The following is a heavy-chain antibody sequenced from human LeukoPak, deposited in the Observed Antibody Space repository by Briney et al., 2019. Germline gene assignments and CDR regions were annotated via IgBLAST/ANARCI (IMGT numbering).Heavy chain of an antibody. V-gene: IGHV1-69*01. CDR2: IIPIFGTA. J-gene: IGHJ6*02. Sequence: ASVTVSCKASGGTFSSYAISWVRQAPGQGLEWMGGIIPIFGTANYAQKFQGRVTITADESTSTAYMEPSSLRSEDTAVYYCARTYSSSWYGWPTPYYGMDVWGQGTTVTVSS. CDR3: ARTYSSSWYGWPTPYYGMDV. CDR1: GGTFSSYA. D-gene: IGHD6-13*01.